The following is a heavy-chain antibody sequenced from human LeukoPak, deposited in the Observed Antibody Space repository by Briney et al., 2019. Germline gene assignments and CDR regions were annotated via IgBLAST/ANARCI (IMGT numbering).Heavy chain of an antibody. CDR3: ARDGGAGNSVSDNWFDP. Sequence: ASVKVSCKASGYTFTSYGISWVRQAPGQGLEWMGWISAYNGNTNYAQKLQGRVTMTTDTSTSTAYMELRSLRSDDTAVYYCARDGGAGNSVSDNWFDPWGQGTLVTVSS. D-gene: IGHD4-23*01. CDR1: GYTFTSYG. CDR2: ISAYNGNT. V-gene: IGHV1-18*01. J-gene: IGHJ5*02.